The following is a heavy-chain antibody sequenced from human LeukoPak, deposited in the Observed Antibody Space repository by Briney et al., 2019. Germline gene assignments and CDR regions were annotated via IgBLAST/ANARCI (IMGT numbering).Heavy chain of an antibody. CDR1: GFTFSSYA. CDR3: AKTGGRGSYWGGYFDY. Sequence: GGSLRLSCAAAGFTFSSYAMSWVRQAPGKGLEWVSAISGSGGSTYYADSVKGRFTISRDNSKNTLYLQMNSLRAEDTAVYYCAKTGGRGSYWGGYFDYWGQGTLVTVSS. V-gene: IGHV3-23*01. CDR2: ISGSGGST. D-gene: IGHD1-26*01. J-gene: IGHJ4*02.